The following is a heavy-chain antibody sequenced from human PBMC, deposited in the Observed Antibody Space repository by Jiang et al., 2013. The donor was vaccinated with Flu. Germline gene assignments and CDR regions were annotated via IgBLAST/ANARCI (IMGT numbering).Heavy chain of an antibody. CDR3: ARDVRVVAAWAGWFDP. Sequence: PGLVKPSGTLSLTCAVSGDSISSGNWWSWIRQPPGKGLEWIGEIYHSGSTFYNPSLKSRVTISVDKSKNQFFLNLTSVTAADTAVYYCARDVRVVAAWAGWFDPWGRGSLVTVSS. CDR1: GDSISSGNW. V-gene: IGHV4-4*02. CDR2: IYHSGST. J-gene: IGHJ5*02. D-gene: IGHD2-15*01.